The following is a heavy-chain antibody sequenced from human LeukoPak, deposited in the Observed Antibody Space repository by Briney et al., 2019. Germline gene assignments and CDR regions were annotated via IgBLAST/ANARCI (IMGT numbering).Heavy chain of an antibody. CDR3: THLGWFDP. J-gene: IGHJ5*02. Sequence: GGSLRPSCAASGFSLSTFWMHWVRHAPGKGLAWVSRIDYDGITTTYADSVKGRFTISRDNAKNTLYLQMNSLRAEDTAVYYCTHLGWFDPWGQGTLVTVSS. CDR1: GFSLSTFW. CDR2: IDYDGITT. V-gene: IGHV3-74*01.